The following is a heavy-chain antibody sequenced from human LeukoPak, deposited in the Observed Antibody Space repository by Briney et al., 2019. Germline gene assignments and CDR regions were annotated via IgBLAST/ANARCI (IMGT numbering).Heavy chain of an antibody. CDR2: ISGSGDDT. J-gene: IGHJ4*02. Sequence: GESLRLSCAASGFIFSNYAMNCVRQAPGKGLEWVSAISGSGDDTSYADSVKGLLSLSRDNSKKPPYLQIKRLRAEDTAVYYCARDSKGDYGDHGEDYWGQGTLVTVSS. CDR1: GFIFSNYA. V-gene: IGHV3-23*01. CDR3: ARDSKGDYGDHGEDY. D-gene: IGHD4-17*01.